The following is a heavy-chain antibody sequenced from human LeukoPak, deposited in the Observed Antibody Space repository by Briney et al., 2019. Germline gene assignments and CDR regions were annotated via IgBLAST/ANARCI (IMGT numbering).Heavy chain of an antibody. CDR3: ARGGGIALAGTRFDF. D-gene: IGHD6-13*01. CDR2: INHNGGGT. CDR1: GYTFTDYY. J-gene: IGHJ4*02. V-gene: IGHV1-2*02. Sequence: ASVVVSCTASGYTFTDYYMHWVRQAPGQGLEWMGWINHNGGGTTYAQKFQARVTMARDTSITTVHMELSSLRSDDTAVYYCARGGGIALAGTRFDFWGRGTLVTVSS.